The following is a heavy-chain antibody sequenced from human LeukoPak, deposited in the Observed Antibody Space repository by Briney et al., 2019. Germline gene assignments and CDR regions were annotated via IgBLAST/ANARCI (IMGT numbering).Heavy chain of an antibody. CDR3: ARPSSGWPENFDY. V-gene: IGHV3-74*01. CDR1: GFTFSSYW. CDR2: INSDGSST. D-gene: IGHD6-19*01. Sequence: RPGGSLRLSCAASGFTFSSYWMHWVRQAPGKGLVWVSRINSDGSSTSYADSVKGRFTISRDNAKNTLYLQMNSLRAEDTAVYYCARPSSGWPENFDYWGQGTLVTVSS. J-gene: IGHJ4*02.